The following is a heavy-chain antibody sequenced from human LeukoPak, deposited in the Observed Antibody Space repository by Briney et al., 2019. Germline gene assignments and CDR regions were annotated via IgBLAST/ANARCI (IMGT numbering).Heavy chain of an antibody. J-gene: IGHJ4*02. CDR3: ARREVGATTGSYDY. CDR2: IYPGDSDT. Sequence: GESLQISCKGSGYSFTSYWIGWVRRLPGKGLEWMGIIYPGDSDTRYSPSFQGQVTISADKSISTAYLQWSSLKASDTAMYYCARREVGATTGSYDYWGQGTLVTVSS. D-gene: IGHD1-26*01. CDR1: GYSFTSYW. V-gene: IGHV5-51*01.